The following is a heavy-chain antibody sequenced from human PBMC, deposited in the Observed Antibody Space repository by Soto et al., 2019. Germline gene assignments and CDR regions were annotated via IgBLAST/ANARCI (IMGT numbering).Heavy chain of an antibody. V-gene: IGHV3-23*01. CDR3: AKCRIAVAAPFNWFDP. Sequence: EVQLLESGGGLVQPGGSLRLSCAASGFTFSSYAMSWVRQTPGKGLEWVSTITYSGDNTHYADSVKGRFTISRDNSKNTLSLQTNCLRVVDTAVYHCAKCRIAVAAPFNWFDPCVQGTLVTVSS. D-gene: IGHD6-19*01. CDR1: GFTFSSYA. CDR2: ITYSGDNT. J-gene: IGHJ5*01.